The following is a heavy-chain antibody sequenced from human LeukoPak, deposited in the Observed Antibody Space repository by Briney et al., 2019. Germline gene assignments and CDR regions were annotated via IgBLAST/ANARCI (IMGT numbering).Heavy chain of an antibody. CDR2: ISQDGSGK. CDR3: AKYCGGDCYGMDV. D-gene: IGHD2-21*01. V-gene: IGHV3-7*01. Sequence: GGSLRLSCGASGFTFSNYWMSWVRQAPGKGLEWVINISQDGSGKNYADSVEGRFTISRDNAKNSLYLQMNSLRAEDTAVYYCAKYCGGDCYGMDVWGQGTTVTVSS. J-gene: IGHJ6*02. CDR1: GFTFSNYW.